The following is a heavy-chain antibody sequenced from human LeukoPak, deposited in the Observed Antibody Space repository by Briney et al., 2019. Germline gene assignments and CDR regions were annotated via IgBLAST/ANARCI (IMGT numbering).Heavy chain of an antibody. Sequence: PSETLSLTCTASGGSISSSSYYWGWIRQPPGKGLEWIGSIYYSGSTYYNPSLKSRVTISVDTSKNQFSLKLSSVTAADTAVYYCAREERRPTIFVGNWFDPRGQGTLVTVSS. D-gene: IGHD3-3*01. J-gene: IGHJ5*02. CDR1: GGSISSSSYY. V-gene: IGHV4-39*07. CDR2: IYYSGST. CDR3: AREERRPTIFVGNWFDP.